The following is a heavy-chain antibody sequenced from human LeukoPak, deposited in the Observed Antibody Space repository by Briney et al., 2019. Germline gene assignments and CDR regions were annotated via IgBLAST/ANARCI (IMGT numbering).Heavy chain of an antibody. Sequence: PSETLSLTCTVSGGSISSGSYYWSWIRQPAGKGLEWIGRIYTSGSTNYNPSLKSRVTISVDTSKNQFSLKLSSVTAADTAVYYCARDAWNSSGYYHIYAFDIWGQGTMVTVSS. CDR2: IYTSGST. CDR1: GGSISSGSYY. CDR3: ARDAWNSSGYYHIYAFDI. V-gene: IGHV4-61*02. J-gene: IGHJ3*02. D-gene: IGHD3-22*01.